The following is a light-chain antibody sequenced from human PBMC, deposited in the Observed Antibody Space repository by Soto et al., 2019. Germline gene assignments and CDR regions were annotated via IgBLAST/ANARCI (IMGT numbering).Light chain of an antibody. CDR3: SSYTSSVTYV. CDR2: EVS. CDR1: SSDVGNYKY. Sequence: QSDVTHPESVSGSLGKSFTISFTGTSSDVGNYKYVSWYQQHPGKAPKLMIYEVSNRPSGVSNRFSGYKSGTTASLTISGLQAEDETDYYCSSYTSSVTYVFGTGTKVTGL. J-gene: IGLJ1*01. V-gene: IGLV2-14*01.